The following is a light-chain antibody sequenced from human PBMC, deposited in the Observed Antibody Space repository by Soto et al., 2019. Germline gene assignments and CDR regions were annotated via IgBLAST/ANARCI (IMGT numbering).Light chain of an antibody. CDR3: CSYAGSGTLV. CDR1: SSDVGYYNL. CDR2: EGS. Sequence: QSVLTQPASVSGSPGQSITISCTGTSSDVGYYNLVSWYQQHPGKAPKLMMYEGSKRPSGVSNRFSGSKSGNTASLTISGLQTEDEADYHCCSYAGSGTLVFGGGTQLTVL. V-gene: IGLV2-23*01. J-gene: IGLJ2*01.